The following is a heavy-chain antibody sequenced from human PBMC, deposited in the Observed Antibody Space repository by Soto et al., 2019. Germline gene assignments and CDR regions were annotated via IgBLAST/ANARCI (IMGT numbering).Heavy chain of an antibody. CDR3: ARALNDYGGNSRGDYASDI. CDR1: AASIGAGDYF. J-gene: IGHJ3*02. D-gene: IGHD4-17*01. V-gene: IGHV4-30-4*02. CDR2: IYHTGST. Sequence: SETLSLTCPVAAASIGAGDYFLTWIRQPPGKGLEWLGSIYHTGSTYYNPSLESRVTILLDTSKKQFSLNLRSVTAADTAVYYCARALNDYGGNSRGDYASDIWGQGTMVTVSS.